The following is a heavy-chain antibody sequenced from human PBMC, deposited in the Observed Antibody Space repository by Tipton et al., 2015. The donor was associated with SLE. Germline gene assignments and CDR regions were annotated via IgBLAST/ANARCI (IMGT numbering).Heavy chain of an antibody. J-gene: IGHJ4*02. CDR2: ISWDGGST. CDR3: AKADYVWGSYRPFDY. D-gene: IGHD3-16*02. V-gene: IGHV3-43*01. Sequence: SLRLSCAASGFTFDDYTMHWVRQAPGKGLEWVSLISWDGGSTYYADSVKGRFTISRDNSKNTLYLQMNSLRAEDTAVYYCAKADYVWGSYRPFDYWGQGTLVTVSS. CDR1: GFTFDDYT.